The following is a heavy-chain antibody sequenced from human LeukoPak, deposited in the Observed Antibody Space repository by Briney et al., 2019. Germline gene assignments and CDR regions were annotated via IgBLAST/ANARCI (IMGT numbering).Heavy chain of an antibody. CDR2: IYYSGST. V-gene: IGHV4-39*01. D-gene: IGHD3-9*01. J-gene: IGHJ3*02. CDR1: GGSISSSSYY. CDR3: ARHGSWQFDMDAFDI. Sequence: PSETLSLTCTVSGGSISSSSYYWGWIRQPPGKGLEWIGSIYYSGSTYYNPSLKSRVTISVDTSKNQFSLKLSSVTAADTAVYYCARHGSWQFDMDAFDIWGQGTMVTVSS.